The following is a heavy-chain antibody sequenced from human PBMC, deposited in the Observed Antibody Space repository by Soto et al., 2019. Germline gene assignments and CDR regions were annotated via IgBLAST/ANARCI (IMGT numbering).Heavy chain of an antibody. J-gene: IGHJ4*02. CDR3: ARGYYDSSGTIDY. CDR2: IIPIFGTA. D-gene: IGHD3-22*01. CDR1: GGTFSSYA. V-gene: IGHV1-69*13. Sequence: WASVKVSCKASGGTFSSYAISWVRQAPGQGLEWMGGIIPIFGTANYAQKFQGRVTITADESTSTAYMELSSLRSEDTAVYYCARGYYDSSGTIDYWGPGTLVTVSS.